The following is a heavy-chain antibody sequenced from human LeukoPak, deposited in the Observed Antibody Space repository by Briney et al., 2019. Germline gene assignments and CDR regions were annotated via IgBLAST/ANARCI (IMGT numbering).Heavy chain of an antibody. D-gene: IGHD2-15*01. CDR3: ARAYGSGSLDY. V-gene: IGHV3-48*01. CDR1: GFAFSNHN. Sequence: GGSLRLSCVASGFAFSNHNMDWVRQAPGKGLEWVSYISGSGDAIFYADSVRGRFTISRDNAKNSVYLQMNSLRAEDTAVYYCARAYGSGSLDYGGQGTLVTVSS. CDR2: ISGSGDAI. J-gene: IGHJ4*02.